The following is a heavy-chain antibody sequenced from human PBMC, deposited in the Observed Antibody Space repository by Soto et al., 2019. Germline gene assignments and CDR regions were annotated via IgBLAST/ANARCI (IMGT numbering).Heavy chain of an antibody. Sequence: GGSLRLSCAASGFTFSSYGMHWVRQAPGKGLEWVAVISYDGSNKYYADSVKGRFTISRDNSKNTLYLQMNSLRAEDTAVYYCAEEGDYVDTAMAPDYWGQGTLVTVSS. CDR3: AEEGDYVDTAMAPDY. V-gene: IGHV3-30*18. D-gene: IGHD5-18*01. J-gene: IGHJ4*02. CDR2: ISYDGSNK. CDR1: GFTFSSYG.